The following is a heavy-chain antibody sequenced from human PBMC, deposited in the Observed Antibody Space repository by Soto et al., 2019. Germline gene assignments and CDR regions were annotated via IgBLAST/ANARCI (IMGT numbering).Heavy chain of an antibody. CDR3: ARDIAAAGTSDY. CDR1: VYTFTCYD. CDR2: IIPIFGTA. J-gene: IGHJ4*02. D-gene: IGHD6-13*01. V-gene: IGHV1-69*13. Sequence: GASVKVSCKASVYTFTCYDINWVRQAPGQGLEWMGGIIPIFGTANYAQKFQGRVTITADESTSTAYMELSSLRSEDTAVYYCARDIAAAGTSDYWGQGTLVTVSS.